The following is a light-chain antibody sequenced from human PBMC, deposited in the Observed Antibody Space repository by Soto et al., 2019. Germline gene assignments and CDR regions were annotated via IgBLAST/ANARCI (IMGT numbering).Light chain of an antibody. CDR2: GAS. CDR1: QSVSDN. Sequence: EIVMTQSPATLYVSPGERVTLSCRASQSVSDNLAWYQEKPGQAPRLLIYGASTRATTTPARFSGSGSGTEFTLPISSLQSEDFAVYFCQQSNNWPYTFGQGTKLDIK. J-gene: IGKJ2*01. CDR3: QQSNNWPYT. V-gene: IGKV3-15*01.